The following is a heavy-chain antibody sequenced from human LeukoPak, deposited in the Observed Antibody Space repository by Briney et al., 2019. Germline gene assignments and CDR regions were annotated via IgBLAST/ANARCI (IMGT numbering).Heavy chain of an antibody. V-gene: IGHV4-34*01. Sequence: SETLSLTCAVYGGSFSGYYWSWIRQPPGKGLGWIGEINHSGSTNYNPSLKGRVTISVDTSKNQFSLKLSSVTAADTAVYYCARVYYYGSGSGDFDYWGQGTLVTVSS. CDR2: INHSGST. D-gene: IGHD3-10*01. CDR3: ARVYYYGSGSGDFDY. CDR1: GGSFSGYY. J-gene: IGHJ4*02.